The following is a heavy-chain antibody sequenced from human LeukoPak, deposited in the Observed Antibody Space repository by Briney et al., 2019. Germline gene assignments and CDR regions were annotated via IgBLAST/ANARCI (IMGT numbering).Heavy chain of an antibody. CDR2: IYTSGST. D-gene: IGHD6-13*01. Sequence: SETLSLTCTVSGGSISSGSHYWSWIRQPAGKGLEWIGRIYTSGSTNYNPSLKSRVTISVDTSKNQFSLKLSSVTAADTAVYYCARDPRIAAAPDVRPWGQGTLVTVSS. V-gene: IGHV4-61*02. CDR3: ARDPRIAAAPDVRP. CDR1: GGSISSGSHY. J-gene: IGHJ5*02.